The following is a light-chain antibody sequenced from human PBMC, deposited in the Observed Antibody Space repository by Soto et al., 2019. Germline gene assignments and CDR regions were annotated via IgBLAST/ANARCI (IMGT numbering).Light chain of an antibody. CDR3: QQRSNWPIT. CDR2: GTS. V-gene: IGKV3-15*01. Sequence: EIVMTQSPATVSVSPGERATLYCRASQIVRSNLAWYQQKPGQAPRLLISGTSTRATGISARFSGSGAGTDFTPTITSLQSEDFGVYYCQQRSNWPITFGQGTRLEI. CDR1: QIVRSN. J-gene: IGKJ5*01.